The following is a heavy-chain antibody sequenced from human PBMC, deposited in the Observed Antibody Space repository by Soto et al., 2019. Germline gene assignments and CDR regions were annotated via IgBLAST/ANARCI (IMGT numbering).Heavy chain of an antibody. V-gene: IGHV1-18*01. D-gene: IGHD6-6*01. CDR1: GYTFTTYG. Sequence: QVQLVQSGAEVRKPGASVKVSCKTSGYTFTTYGISWVRQAPGQWLEWMGWISAYDGNTNYAQKIEGRDTMTTDTTTITASMEIRILRSDDTAVYYCAIVGSSTSSSDYLGPGTLVTVS. CDR3: AIVGSSTSSSDY. CDR2: ISAYDGNT. J-gene: IGHJ4*02.